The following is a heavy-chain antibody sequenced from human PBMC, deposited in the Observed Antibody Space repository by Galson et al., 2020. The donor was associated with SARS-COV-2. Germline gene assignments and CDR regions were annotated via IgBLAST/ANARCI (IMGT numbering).Heavy chain of an antibody. D-gene: IGHD3-22*01. CDR3: ARETYYDSSGYYTVFLPKHYYYYGMDV. J-gene: IGHJ6*02. CDR2: IWYDGSNK. CDR1: GFTFSSYG. Sequence: PGGSLRLSCAASGFTFSSYGMHWVRQAPGKGLEWVAVIWYDGSNKYYADSVKGRFTISRDNSKNTLYLQMNSLRAEDTAVYYCARETYYDSSGYYTVFLPKHYYYYGMDVWGQGTTVTVSS. V-gene: IGHV3-33*01.